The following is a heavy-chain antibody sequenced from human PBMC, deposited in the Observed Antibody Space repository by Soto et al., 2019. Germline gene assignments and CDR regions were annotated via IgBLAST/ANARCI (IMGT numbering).Heavy chain of an antibody. Sequence: QVQLVESGGGVVQPGRSLRLSCAASGFTFSSYAMHWVRQAPGKGLEWVAVIWYDGSNKYYADSVKGRFTISRDNSKNTLYLQMNSLRAEDTAVYYCAREWIDTAMENGPLDYWGQGTLVTVSS. CDR1: GFTFSSYA. V-gene: IGHV3-33*08. CDR3: AREWIDTAMENGPLDY. J-gene: IGHJ4*02. CDR2: IWYDGSNK. D-gene: IGHD5-18*01.